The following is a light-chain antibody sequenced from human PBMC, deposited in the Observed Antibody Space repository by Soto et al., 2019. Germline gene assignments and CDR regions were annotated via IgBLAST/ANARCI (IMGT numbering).Light chain of an antibody. Sequence: EIVLTQSPGTLSLSPGERATLCCRASQSVNSNYLAWYQQKPGQAPRLLIYGASSRATGIPDRFSGSGSGTDFTLTISRLEPEDFAVYFCQQFVSSPLTFCGGTKVDIK. CDR2: GAS. J-gene: IGKJ4*01. CDR1: QSVNSNY. CDR3: QQFVSSPLT. V-gene: IGKV3-20*01.